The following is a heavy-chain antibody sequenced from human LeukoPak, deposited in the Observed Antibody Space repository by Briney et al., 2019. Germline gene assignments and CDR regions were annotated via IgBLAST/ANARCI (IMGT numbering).Heavy chain of an antibody. Sequence: PGGSLTLSCAASGFTFSSYAMNWVRQAPRQGLQRVSTISGSGGSTYYADSVKDRFTISRDNSKNTLYLQMNSLRAEDTAGYYCAKGAVAGTLYFDYWGKETLVTVSS. J-gene: IGHJ4*02. CDR2: ISGSGGST. V-gene: IGHV3-23*01. CDR1: GFTFSSYA. CDR3: AKGAVAGTLYFDY. D-gene: IGHD6-19*01.